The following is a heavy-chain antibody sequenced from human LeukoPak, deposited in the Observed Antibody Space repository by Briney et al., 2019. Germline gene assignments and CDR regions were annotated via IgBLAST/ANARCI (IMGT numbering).Heavy chain of an antibody. V-gene: IGHV3-30*18. J-gene: IGHJ4*02. CDR2: ISYDGSNK. Sequence: PGGSLRLSCAASGFTFSSYGMHWVRQAPGKGLEWVAVISYDGSNKYCADSVKGRFTISRDNSKNTLYLQMNSLRAEDTAVYYCAKSTLIGGKYSSSWYYFDYWGQGTLVTVSS. CDR3: AKSTLIGGKYSSSWYYFDY. CDR1: GFTFSSYG. D-gene: IGHD6-13*01.